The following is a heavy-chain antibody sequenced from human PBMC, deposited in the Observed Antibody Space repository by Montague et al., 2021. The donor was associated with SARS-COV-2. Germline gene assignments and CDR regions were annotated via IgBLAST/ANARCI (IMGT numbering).Heavy chain of an antibody. V-gene: IGHV3-30-3*01. Sequence: SLRLSCAASGFTCITYAMHRVRQATGKRLEWLSIISLDGIRKFYVDSMKGRFTVSRDNSKNTVYLQINSLTTDDTAVYYCARDLRSYSWGSFCDYWGQGTLVTVSS. D-gene: IGHD3-16*01. CDR3: ARDLRSYSWGSFCDY. J-gene: IGHJ4*02. CDR2: ISLDGIRK. CDR1: GFTCITYA.